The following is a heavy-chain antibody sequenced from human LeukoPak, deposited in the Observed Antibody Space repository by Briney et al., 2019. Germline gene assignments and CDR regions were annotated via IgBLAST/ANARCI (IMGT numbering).Heavy chain of an antibody. CDR3: AKEVGLPEGTHKSGSGSYSDY. V-gene: IGHV3-23*01. Sequence: PGGSLRLSCAASGFTFSSYWMSWVRQAPGKGLEWVSAISGSGGSTYYADSVKGRFTISRDNSKNTLYLQMNSLRAEDTAVYYCAKEVGLPEGTHKSGSGSYSDYWGQGTLVTVSS. J-gene: IGHJ4*02. CDR1: GFTFSSYW. CDR2: ISGSGGST. D-gene: IGHD1-26*01.